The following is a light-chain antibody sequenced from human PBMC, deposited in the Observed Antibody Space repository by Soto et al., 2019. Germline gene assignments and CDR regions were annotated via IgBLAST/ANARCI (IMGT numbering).Light chain of an antibody. CDR3: QQYGDSRQVT. CDR1: QSVSSSY. Sequence: EIVLTQSPVTMTLSPGEIATLSCRSIQSVSSSYLAWYQHKPGQAPRLLIYDASTRATGTPDRFSGSGSGTDFTLTIRRLEPEDFALYYCQQYGDSRQVTFGGGTKVDIK. J-gene: IGKJ4*01. V-gene: IGKV3-20*01. CDR2: DAS.